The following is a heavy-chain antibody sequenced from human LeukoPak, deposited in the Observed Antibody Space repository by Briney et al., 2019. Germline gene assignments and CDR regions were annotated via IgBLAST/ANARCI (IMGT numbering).Heavy chain of an antibody. CDR3: ARDPGHDTSNYGGLDF. CDR2: INPKSGDP. CDR1: GYRFTGYY. J-gene: IGHJ4*02. D-gene: IGHD4-11*01. Sequence: ASVKVSCKTSGYRFTGYYMHWVRQAPGQGLEWMGWINPKSGDPIYVQKFQGRVTLTRDTSIDTVYLELGSLKSDDTAVYYCARDPGHDTSNYGGLDFWGQGTLVTVSS. V-gene: IGHV1-2*02.